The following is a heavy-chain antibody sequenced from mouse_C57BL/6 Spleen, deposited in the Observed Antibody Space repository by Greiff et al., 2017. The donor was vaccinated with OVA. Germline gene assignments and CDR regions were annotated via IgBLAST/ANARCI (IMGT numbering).Heavy chain of an antibody. J-gene: IGHJ1*03. Sequence: EVQGVESGGDLVKPGGSLKLSCAASGFTFSSYGMSWVRQTPDKRLEWVATISSGGSYTYYPDSVKGRFTISRDNAKNTLYLQMSSLKSEDTAMYYCAIHRDYDGSSYGWYFDVWGTGTTVTVSS. V-gene: IGHV5-6*01. CDR2: ISSGGSYT. CDR1: GFTFSSYG. CDR3: AIHRDYDGSSYGWYFDV. D-gene: IGHD1-1*01.